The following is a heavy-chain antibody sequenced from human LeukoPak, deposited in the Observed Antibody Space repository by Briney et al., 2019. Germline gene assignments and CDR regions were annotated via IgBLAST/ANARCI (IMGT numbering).Heavy chain of an antibody. CDR3: ARDTYYYDSSGYTRLLDY. CDR2: IYTGGST. V-gene: IGHV4-4*07. Sequence: SETLSLTCTVSGGSISSYYWSWIRQPAGKGLEWIGRIYTGGSTNYNPSLKSRVTMSVDTSKNQFSLKLSSVTAADTAVYYCARDTYYYDSSGYTRLLDYWGQGTLVTVSS. D-gene: IGHD3-22*01. J-gene: IGHJ4*02. CDR1: GGSISSYY.